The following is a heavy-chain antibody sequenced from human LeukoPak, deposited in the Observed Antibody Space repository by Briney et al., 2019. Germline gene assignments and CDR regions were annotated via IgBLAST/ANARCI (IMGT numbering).Heavy chain of an antibody. CDR1: GYTFTNYD. CDR2: VNPNSGNR. V-gene: IGHV1-8*03. Sequence: GASVKVSCKASGYTFTNYDINWVRQATGQGLEWRGWVNPNSGNRGYAQKFQGRLTITRNTSISTAYLDLSSLRSDDTAVYYCARGTISGSRSFDPWGQGTLVTVSS. CDR3: ARGTISGSRSFDP. J-gene: IGHJ5*02. D-gene: IGHD3-9*01.